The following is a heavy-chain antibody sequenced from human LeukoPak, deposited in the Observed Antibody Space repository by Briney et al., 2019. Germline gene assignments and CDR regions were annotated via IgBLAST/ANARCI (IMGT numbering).Heavy chain of an antibody. CDR1: GGSISSYYW. D-gene: IGHD6-6*01. J-gene: IGHJ6*02. CDR3: ARIKPEYSSSSYGMDV. CDR2: IDWDDDK. Sequence: TLSLTCTVSGGSISSYYWSWIRQPPGKALEWLARIDWDDDKYYSTSLKTRLTISKDTSKNQVVLTMTNMDPVDTATYYCARIKPEYSSSSYGMDVWGQGTTVTVSS. V-gene: IGHV2-70*11.